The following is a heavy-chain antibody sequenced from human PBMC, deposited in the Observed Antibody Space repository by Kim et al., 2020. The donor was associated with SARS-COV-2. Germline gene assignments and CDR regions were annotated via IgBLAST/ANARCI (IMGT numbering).Heavy chain of an antibody. CDR1: GYVFSTFW. V-gene: IGHV5-51*01. CDR3: VRCRAPVGAMLLDAFDV. J-gene: IGHJ3*01. D-gene: IGHD1-26*01. CDR2: IYPGDSSDS. Sequence: GESLKISCQGFGYVFSTFWIGWVRQMPGKGPEWIGLIYPGDSSDSRQSPSFLGQVSMSVDKSVNTAYLQWDSLRASDNAIYYCVRCRAPVGAMLLDAFDVWGQGTVVTVSS.